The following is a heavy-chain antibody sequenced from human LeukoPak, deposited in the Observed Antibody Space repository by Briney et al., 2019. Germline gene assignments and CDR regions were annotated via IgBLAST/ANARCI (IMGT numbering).Heavy chain of an antibody. J-gene: IGHJ3*02. Sequence: PGGSLRLSCAASGFTFDDYVMNWVRQAPGKGLEWVSGINWNGGSTDYADSVKGRFTISRDNAKNSLYLQKNSLSAEDTALYYCARGSITLFGVVSKAAFDIWGQGTMVTVSS. D-gene: IGHD3-3*01. CDR3: ARGSITLFGVVSKAAFDI. CDR1: GFTFDDYV. CDR2: INWNGGST. V-gene: IGHV3-20*04.